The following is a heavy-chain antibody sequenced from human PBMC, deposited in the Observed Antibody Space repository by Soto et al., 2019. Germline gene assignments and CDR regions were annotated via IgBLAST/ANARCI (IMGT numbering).Heavy chain of an antibody. CDR1: GGSFSGYY. D-gene: IGHD3-16*01. CDR3: ARAPLYFDFGLGGLRPPPHYFDY. J-gene: IGHJ4*02. Sequence: SETLSLTCAVYGGSFSGYYWSWIRQPPGKGLEWIGEINHSGSTNYNPSLKSRVTISVDTSKNQFSLKLSSVTAADTAVYYCARAPLYFDFGLGGLRPPPHYFDYWGQGTLVTVSS. CDR2: INHSGST. V-gene: IGHV4-34*01.